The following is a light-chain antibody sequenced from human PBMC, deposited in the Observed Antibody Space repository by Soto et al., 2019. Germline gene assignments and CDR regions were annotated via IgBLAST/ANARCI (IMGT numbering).Light chain of an antibody. CDR1: QSVLYSSNNQNY. V-gene: IGKV4-1*01. Sequence: DIVMTHSPDSLAVSLGERATINCKSSQSVLYSSNNQNYLAWYQQKPAQPPKLLIYWASTRESGVPDRFSGSGSGTDFTLTISSLQDEDVAVYYCQQYYSTPLTFGGGTKVDI. CDR2: WAS. J-gene: IGKJ4*01. CDR3: QQYYSTPLT.